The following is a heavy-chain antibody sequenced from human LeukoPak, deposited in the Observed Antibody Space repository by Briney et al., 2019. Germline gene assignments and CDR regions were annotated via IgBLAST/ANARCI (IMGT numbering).Heavy chain of an antibody. J-gene: IGHJ4*02. V-gene: IGHV1-18*01. CDR2: ISAYNGNT. D-gene: IGHD3-3*01. CDR1: GYTFTSYG. CDR3: ARDYDFWSGYPAGY. Sequence: ASVKVSCKASGYTFTSYGISWVRQAPGQGLEWMGWISAYNGNTNYAQKLQDRVTMTTDTSTSTAYMELRSLRSDDTAVYYCARDYDFWSGYPAGYWGQGTLVTVSS.